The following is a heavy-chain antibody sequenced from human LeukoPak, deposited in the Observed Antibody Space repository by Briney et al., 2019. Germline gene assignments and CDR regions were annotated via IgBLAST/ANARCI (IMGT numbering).Heavy chain of an antibody. CDR3: ARDFLTSGYSSSWYFKSYYMDV. J-gene: IGHJ6*03. V-gene: IGHV4-61*02. D-gene: IGHD6-13*01. Sequence: SQTLSLTCTVSGGSISSGSDYWSWIRQPAGKGLEWIGRIYTSGSTNYNPSLKSRVTISVDTSKNQFSLKLSSVTAADTAVYYCARDFLTSGYSSSWYFKSYYMDVWGKGTTVTVSS. CDR1: GGSISSGSDY. CDR2: IYTSGST.